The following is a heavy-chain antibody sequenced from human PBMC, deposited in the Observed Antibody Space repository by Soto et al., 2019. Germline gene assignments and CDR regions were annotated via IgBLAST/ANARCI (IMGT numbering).Heavy chain of an antibody. Sequence: QVQLQESGPGLVKPSETVSLTCTVSGGSISGHYWTWVRQSPGKGLEWIAYIHSTGTTNYNPSLLSRVXXSXDXYKNQFSLKLSSVTPADTAVYYCARLGKLDGYNFDYWGQGTLVTVSS. D-gene: IGHD5-12*01. V-gene: IGHV4-59*11. CDR2: IHSTGTT. J-gene: IGHJ4*02. CDR3: ARLGKLDGYNFDY. CDR1: GGSISGHY.